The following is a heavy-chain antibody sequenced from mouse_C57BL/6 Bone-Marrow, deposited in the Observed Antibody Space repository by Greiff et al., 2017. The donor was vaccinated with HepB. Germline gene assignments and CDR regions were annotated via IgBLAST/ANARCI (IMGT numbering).Heavy chain of an antibody. V-gene: IGHV5-17*01. Sequence: EVQLVESGGGLVKPGGSLKLSCAASGFTFSDYGMHWVRQAPEKGLEWVAYISSGSSTIYYADTVKGRFTISRDNAKNTLFLQMTSLRSEDTAMYYCATLLRTAFAYWGQGTLVTVSA. J-gene: IGHJ3*01. CDR1: GFTFSDYG. D-gene: IGHD1-1*01. CDR2: ISSGSSTI. CDR3: ATLLRTAFAY.